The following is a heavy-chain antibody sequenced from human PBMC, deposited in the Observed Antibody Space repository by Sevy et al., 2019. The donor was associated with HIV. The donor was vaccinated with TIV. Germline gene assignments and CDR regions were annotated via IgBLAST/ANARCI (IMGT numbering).Heavy chain of an antibody. V-gene: IGHV1-24*01. CDR1: GYTLTKLS. D-gene: IGHD3-22*01. CDR3: ATTKDYYESSGDPFDY. CDR2: FDPEDGIR. J-gene: IGHJ4*02. Sequence: ASVKVSCKVSGYTLTKLSMHWVRQVRGKGLEWMGSFDPEDGIRIYAQKFQGRFTMTEDTSTDTGYLDLNSLRSEDSAVYFCATTKDYYESSGDPFDYSGQGTVVTVSS.